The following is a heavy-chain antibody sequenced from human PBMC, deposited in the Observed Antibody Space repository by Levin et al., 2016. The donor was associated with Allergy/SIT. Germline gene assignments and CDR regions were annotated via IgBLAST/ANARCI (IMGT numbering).Heavy chain of an antibody. J-gene: IGHJ4*02. CDR1: GASITSSAYS. V-gene: IGHV4-30-2*01. CDR3: ARNMTASGQFFDY. D-gene: IGHD5-18*01. CDR2: IYETGSM. Sequence: SETLSLTCAVSGASITSSAYSWSWIRQPPGKGLEWIGYIYETGSMYFHPSVRSRVTMSVDRSKSQFSLQLSSVTAADTAVYYCARNMTASGQFFDYWGQGLLVTASS.